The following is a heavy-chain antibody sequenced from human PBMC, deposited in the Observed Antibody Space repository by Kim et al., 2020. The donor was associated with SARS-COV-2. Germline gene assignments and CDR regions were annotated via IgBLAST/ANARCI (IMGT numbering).Heavy chain of an antibody. D-gene: IGHD3-10*01. V-gene: IGHV1-3*01. CDR1: GYTFDTYA. CDR2: INGGNGTP. J-gene: IGHJ5*02. Sequence: ASVKVSCKASGYTFDTYALYWVRQAPGQRFDWMGWINGGNGTPRNSKNFQGRAPITRDTAATTAYMELSSLTSKDTAVYYCAREGSGSYNWLDPWGQGTLVTVSS. CDR3: AREGSGSYNWLDP.